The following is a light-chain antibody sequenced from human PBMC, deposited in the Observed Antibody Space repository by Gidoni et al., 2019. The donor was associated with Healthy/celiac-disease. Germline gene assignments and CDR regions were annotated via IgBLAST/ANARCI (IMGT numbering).Light chain of an antibody. CDR3: QQYNSYSWT. CDR2: DAS. Sequence: IQMTQSPSTLSASVGDRVTITCRASQGISSSLAWYQQKPGKAPKLLIYDASSLESGVPSRFSGSGSGTEFTLTISSLQPDDFAIYYCQQYNSYSWTFGQGTKVEIK. J-gene: IGKJ1*01. V-gene: IGKV1-5*01. CDR1: QGISSS.